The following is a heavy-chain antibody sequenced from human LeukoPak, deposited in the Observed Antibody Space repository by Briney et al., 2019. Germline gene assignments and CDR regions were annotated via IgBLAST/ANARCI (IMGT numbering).Heavy chain of an antibody. V-gene: IGHV3-66*01. D-gene: IGHD3-22*01. CDR3: ARGMNYYDNRGYCTDY. Sequence: PGGSLRLSCAASGFSVSNNFVSWVRQAPGKGLEWVSIIYNDGRTYYADSVKGRFTISRDNSKNTLYLQMKSLRAEDTAVYYCARGMNYYDNRGYCTDYWGQGTLVTVSS. CDR2: IYNDGRT. CDR1: GFSVSNNF. J-gene: IGHJ4*02.